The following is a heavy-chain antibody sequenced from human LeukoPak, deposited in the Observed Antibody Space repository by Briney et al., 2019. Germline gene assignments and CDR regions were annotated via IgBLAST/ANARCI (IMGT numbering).Heavy chain of an antibody. CDR1: GYTFTGYY. D-gene: IGHD5-18*01. CDR2: INPNSGGT. Sequence: ASVKVSCKASGYTFTGYYMHWVRQAPGQGLEWMGWINPNSGGTNYAQKFQGRVTVTRDTSISTAYMELSRLRSDDTAVYYCAREGYSYGIGWFDPWGQGTLVTVSS. J-gene: IGHJ5*02. CDR3: AREGYSYGIGWFDP. V-gene: IGHV1-2*02.